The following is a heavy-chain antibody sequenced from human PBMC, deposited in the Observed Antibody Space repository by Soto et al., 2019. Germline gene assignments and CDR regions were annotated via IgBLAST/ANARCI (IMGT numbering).Heavy chain of an antibody. D-gene: IGHD3-16*02. J-gene: IGHJ3*01. V-gene: IGHV2-5*02. CDR2: IYWDNDK. Sequence: QITLKESGPTLVEPTQTLTLTCTFSGFSLTTRQVGVGWIRQPPGQALEWLAVIYWDNDKRFSPSLERRLTIAKDTSKIQVVLTMTNMDAMDTATYYCAHLMITYGGVIADDAFDVWGQGTMVTVSS. CDR3: AHLMITYGGVIADDAFDV. CDR1: GFSLTTRQVG.